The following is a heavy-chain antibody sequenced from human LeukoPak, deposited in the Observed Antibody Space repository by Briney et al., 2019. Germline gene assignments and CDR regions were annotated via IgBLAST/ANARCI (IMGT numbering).Heavy chain of an antibody. CDR2: INPSGTTT. CDR1: GYTFTTHY. Sequence: ASVEVSCKASGYTFTTHYMHWVRQAPGQGLEWMGLINPSGTTTNYAQKFRGRVTMTRDLSTSTDYMELSSLRSDDTAVYFCARDNSVGDYAWWFDPWGRGTLVTVSS. CDR3: ARDNSVGDYAWWFDP. D-gene: IGHD1-26*01. V-gene: IGHV1-46*01. J-gene: IGHJ5*02.